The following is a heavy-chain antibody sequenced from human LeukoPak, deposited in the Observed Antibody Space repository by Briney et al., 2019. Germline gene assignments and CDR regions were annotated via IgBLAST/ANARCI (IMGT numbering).Heavy chain of an antibody. CDR3: ARLTYSSSLYYFDY. CDR2: IYHSGST. D-gene: IGHD6-13*01. J-gene: IGHJ4*02. Sequence: SETLSLTCAVSGGSISSSNWWSWVRQPPGKGLEWIGEIYHSGSTNYNPSLKSRVTISVDKSKNQFSLKLSSVTAADTAVYYCARLTYSSSLYYFDYWGQGTLVTVSS. V-gene: IGHV4-4*02. CDR1: GGSISSSNW.